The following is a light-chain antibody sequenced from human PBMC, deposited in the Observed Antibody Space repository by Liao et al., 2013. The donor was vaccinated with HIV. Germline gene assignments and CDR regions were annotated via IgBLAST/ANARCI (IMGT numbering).Light chain of an antibody. V-gene: IGLV3-21*04. CDR1: NIGSES. Sequence: SYELTQPPSVSVAPGKTARITCGGNNIGSESVRWYQQKPGQAPVLVIYDDSDRPSGIPERFSGSNSGNTATLTISRVEAGDEADYYCQVWDSSSDPRGVFGGGTKLTVL. CDR3: QVWDSSSDPRGV. CDR2: DDS. J-gene: IGLJ3*02.